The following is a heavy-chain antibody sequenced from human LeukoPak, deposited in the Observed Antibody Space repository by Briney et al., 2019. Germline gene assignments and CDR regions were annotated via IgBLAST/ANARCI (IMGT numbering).Heavy chain of an antibody. CDR3: ARNIVVVPEVDYYYYYMDV. V-gene: IGHV1-69*13. Sequence: SVKVSCKASGGTFSRYAISWVRQAPGQGLEWMGGIIPIFGTANFAQKLQGRGTITADESTSTAYMELSSLRSEDTAVYYCARNIVVVPEVDYYYYYMDVWGKGTTVTVSS. CDR1: GGTFSRYA. D-gene: IGHD2-2*01. CDR2: IIPIFGTA. J-gene: IGHJ6*03.